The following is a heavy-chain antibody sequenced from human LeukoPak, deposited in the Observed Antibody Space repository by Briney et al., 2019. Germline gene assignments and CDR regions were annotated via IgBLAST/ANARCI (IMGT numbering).Heavy chain of an antibody. CDR2: INHSGST. Sequence: SETLSLTYAVYGGSFSGYYWSWIRQPPGKGLEWIGEINHSGSTNYNPSLKSRVTISVDTSKSQFSLKLSSVTAADTAVYYCARGAIAVAGTGDWFDPWGQGTLVTVSS. J-gene: IGHJ5*02. D-gene: IGHD6-19*01. V-gene: IGHV4-34*01. CDR3: ARGAIAVAGTGDWFDP. CDR1: GGSFSGYY.